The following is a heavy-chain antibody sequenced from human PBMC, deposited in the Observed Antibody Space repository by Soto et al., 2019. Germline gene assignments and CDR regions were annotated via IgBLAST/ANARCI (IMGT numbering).Heavy chain of an antibody. CDR3: ARDLGGWPDY. J-gene: IGHJ4*02. V-gene: IGHV1-3*01. CDR2: INAGNGNT. Sequence: ASGKSSCKASGYSFTSYAMHWVRQAPGQRLEWMGWINAGNGNTKYSQKFQGRVTITRDTSASTAYMELSSLRSEDTAVYYCARDLGGWPDYWGQGTLVTVSS. CDR1: GYSFTSYA. D-gene: IGHD2-15*01.